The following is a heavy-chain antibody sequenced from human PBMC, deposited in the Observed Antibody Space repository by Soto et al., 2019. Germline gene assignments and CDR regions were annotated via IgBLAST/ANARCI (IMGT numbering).Heavy chain of an antibody. D-gene: IGHD4-4*01. CDR2: IYWNDDK. J-gene: IGHJ6*02. CDR1: GFSLSTSGVG. Sequence: SGPTLVNPTQTLTLTCTFSGFSLSTSGVGVGWIRQPPGKALEWLAVIYWNDDKLYSPSLKTRLTITKDTSKNQVVLTMTNMDPVDTATYYCARSKIVVTTNYGMDVGGQGTTVTVSS. V-gene: IGHV2-5*01. CDR3: ARSKIVVTTNYGMDV.